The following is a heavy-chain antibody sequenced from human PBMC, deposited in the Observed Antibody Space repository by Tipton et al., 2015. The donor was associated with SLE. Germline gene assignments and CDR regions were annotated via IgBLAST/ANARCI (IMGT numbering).Heavy chain of an antibody. Sequence: TLSLTCPVSDDSISRGSYYWNWIRQPAGKGLEWIGKIYTSGSTNYNPALKRRVTISLDTSKNQFSLKLTSVTAADTAVYYCARYYYYNYYMDVWGKGTTVTVSS. CDR2: IYTSGST. V-gene: IGHV4-61*09. CDR1: DDSISRGSYY. CDR3: ARYYYYNYYMDV. J-gene: IGHJ6*03.